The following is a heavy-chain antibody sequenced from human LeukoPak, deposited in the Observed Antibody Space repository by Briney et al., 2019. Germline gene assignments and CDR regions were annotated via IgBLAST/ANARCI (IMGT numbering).Heavy chain of an antibody. J-gene: IGHJ3*02. CDR3: ARGRYCSADICSGGDAFDI. Sequence: SETLSLTCTVSGGSINNYYWSWIRQPAGKGLEWIGRIYTRGSTNYNPSLKSRVTMSVDTSKNQFSLKLSSVTAADTAVFYCARGRYCSADICSGGDAFDIWGQGTMVSVSS. D-gene: IGHD2-15*01. V-gene: IGHV4-4*07. CDR1: GGSINNYY. CDR2: IYTRGST.